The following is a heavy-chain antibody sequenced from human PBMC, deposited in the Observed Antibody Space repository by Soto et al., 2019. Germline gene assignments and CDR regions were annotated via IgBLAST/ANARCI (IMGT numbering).Heavy chain of an antibody. Sequence: GRPLKLPCATSGFTLSNNYMSWVRQAPGKGLEWVSVIYGGGSTYYADSVKGRFTISRDSSKNTLYLQMNSLSAEDTAVYFCAREAGPLDYWGQGTLVTVSS. CDR2: IYGGGST. J-gene: IGHJ4*01. CDR1: GFTLSNNY. V-gene: IGHV3-53*01. CDR3: AREAGPLDY.